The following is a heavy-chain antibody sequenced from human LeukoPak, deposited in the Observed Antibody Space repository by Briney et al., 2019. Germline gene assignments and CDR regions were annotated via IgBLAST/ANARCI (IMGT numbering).Heavy chain of an antibody. V-gene: IGHV3-48*04. CDR1: GFTFSSYS. D-gene: IGHD3-3*01. Sequence: GGSLRLSCAASGFTFSSYSMSWVRQAPGEGREWVSYISSSSSTIYYADAVKGRFTISRDDAKNSLYLQMNSLRAEDTAVYYCAKDPSDYDFWGGYYNYWGQGTLVTVSS. CDR3: AKDPSDYDFWGGYYNY. J-gene: IGHJ4*02. CDR2: ISSSSSTI.